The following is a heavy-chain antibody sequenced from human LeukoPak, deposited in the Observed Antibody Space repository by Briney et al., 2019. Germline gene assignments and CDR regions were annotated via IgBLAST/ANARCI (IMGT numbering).Heavy chain of an antibody. CDR3: ARARGGSYYYYYMDV. CDR1: GFTFSSYA. J-gene: IGHJ6*03. CDR2: ISGSGGST. V-gene: IGHV3-20*04. Sequence: GGSLRLSCAASGFTFSSYAMSWVRQAPGKGLEWVSAISGSGGSTGYADSVKGRFTISRDNAKNSLYLQMNSLRAEDTALYYCARARGGSYYYYYMDVWGKGTTVTVSS. D-gene: IGHD1-26*01.